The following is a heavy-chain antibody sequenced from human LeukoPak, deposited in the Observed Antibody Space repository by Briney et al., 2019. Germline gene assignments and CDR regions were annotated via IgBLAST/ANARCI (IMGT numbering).Heavy chain of an antibody. CDR3: ASDISSSGWYPGYFDY. J-gene: IGHJ4*02. CDR2: MSSSDSYI. V-gene: IGHV3-21*06. CDR1: GFTFSTYT. Sequence: GGSLRLSCAASGFTFSTYTMTWVRQAPGMGLEWVSSMSSSDSYIYYADSVKGQFTISRDNAKNSLYLQVNSLRTEDTAVYYCASDISSSGWYPGYFDYWGQGTLVTVSS. D-gene: IGHD6-13*01.